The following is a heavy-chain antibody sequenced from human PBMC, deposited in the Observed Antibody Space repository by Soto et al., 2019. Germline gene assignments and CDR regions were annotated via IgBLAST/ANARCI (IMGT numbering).Heavy chain of an antibody. Sequence: GGSLRLSCAASGFTFSAYAMSWVRQAPGKGLEWVSAISGSGGSTYYADSVRGRFTISRDNDKSTLYLQLNGLRAEDTAVYYCAKIDGEEQLVTYYYYYAMDVWGQGTTVTVSS. D-gene: IGHD6-13*01. J-gene: IGHJ6*02. CDR3: AKIDGEEQLVTYYYYYAMDV. CDR2: ISGSGGST. V-gene: IGHV3-23*01. CDR1: GFTFSAYA.